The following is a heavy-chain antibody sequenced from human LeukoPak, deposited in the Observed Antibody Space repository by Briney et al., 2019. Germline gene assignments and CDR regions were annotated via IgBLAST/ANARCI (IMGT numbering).Heavy chain of an antibody. CDR1: GFPFSSYG. CDR3: AKYYYGSGSYPLNFDY. J-gene: IGHJ4*02. D-gene: IGHD3-10*01. Sequence: GGSLRLSCVASGFPFSSYGVGWVRQAPGKGLDWVSTIRTSAGSTYYADSVKSRFSISRDNSKNTLYLQMDSLRAEDTAVYYCAKYYYGSGSYPLNFDYWGQGTLVTVSS. CDR2: IRTSAGST. V-gene: IGHV3-23*01.